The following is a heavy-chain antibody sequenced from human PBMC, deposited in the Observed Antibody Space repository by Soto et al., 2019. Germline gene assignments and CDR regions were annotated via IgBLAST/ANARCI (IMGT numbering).Heavy chain of an antibody. Sequence: PSETLSLTCTFSCGSIISYYWSWIRQPPGKGLEWIGYIYYSGSTNYNPSLKSRVTISVDTSKNQFSLKLSSVTAADTAVYYCARYVEMATSRYYFDYWGQGTLVTVSS. CDR1: CGSIISYY. CDR3: ARYVEMATSRYYFDY. CDR2: IYYSGST. J-gene: IGHJ4*02. D-gene: IGHD5-12*01. V-gene: IGHV4-59*01.